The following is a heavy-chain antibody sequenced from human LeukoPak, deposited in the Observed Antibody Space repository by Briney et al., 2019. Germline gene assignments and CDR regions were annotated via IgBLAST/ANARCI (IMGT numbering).Heavy chain of an antibody. CDR1: GFTFSSYS. CDR2: ISSSSGTI. V-gene: IGHV3-48*01. D-gene: IGHD1-26*01. CDR3: ARDLYSGLREGAFDI. J-gene: IGHJ3*02. Sequence: GGSLRLSCAASGFTFSSYSMNWVRQAPGKGLERVSYISSSSGTIYYADSVKGRFTISRDNAKNSLYLQMNSLRAEDTAVYYCARDLYSGLREGAFDIWGQGTMVTVSS.